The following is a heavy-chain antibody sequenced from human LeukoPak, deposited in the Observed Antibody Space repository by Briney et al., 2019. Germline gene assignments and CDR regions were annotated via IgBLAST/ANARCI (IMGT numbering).Heavy chain of an antibody. CDR2: IIPIFGTA. CDR1: GGTFSSYA. Sequence: SVKVSCKASGGTFSSYAISWVRQAPGQGLEWMGGIIPIFGTATYAQKFQGRVTMTRDTSTSTVYMELSSLRSDDTAVYYCARTAARRFDYWGQGTLVTVSS. J-gene: IGHJ4*02. D-gene: IGHD6-6*01. V-gene: IGHV1-69*05. CDR3: ARTAARRFDY.